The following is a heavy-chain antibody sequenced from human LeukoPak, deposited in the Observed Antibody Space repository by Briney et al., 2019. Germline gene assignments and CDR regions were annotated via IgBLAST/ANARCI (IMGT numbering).Heavy chain of an antibody. J-gene: IGHJ4*02. CDR3: AKDLASSFIFDY. CDR2: IRYDGSNK. CDR1: GFTFSSYG. D-gene: IGHD1-26*01. V-gene: IGHV3-30*02. Sequence: PGGSLRLSCAASGFTFSSYGMHWVRQAPGKGLERVAFIRYDGSNKYYADSVKGRFTISRDNSKNTLYLQMNSLRAEDTAVYYCAKDLASSFIFDYWGQGTLVTVSS.